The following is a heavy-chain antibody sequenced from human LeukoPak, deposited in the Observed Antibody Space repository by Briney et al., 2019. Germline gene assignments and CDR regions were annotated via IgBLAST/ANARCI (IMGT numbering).Heavy chain of an antibody. CDR1: GFTFSIYA. D-gene: IGHD5-24*01. Sequence: GGSLRLSCAASGFTFSIYAMSRVRQAPGKGLEWVSGISGSGGSTYYADSVKGRFTISRDNSKNTLYLQMNSLRAEDTAVYYCARDRLTKRWLQFSGDFWGQGTLVAVSS. CDR3: ARDRLTKRWLQFSGDF. CDR2: ISGSGGST. J-gene: IGHJ4*02. V-gene: IGHV3-23*01.